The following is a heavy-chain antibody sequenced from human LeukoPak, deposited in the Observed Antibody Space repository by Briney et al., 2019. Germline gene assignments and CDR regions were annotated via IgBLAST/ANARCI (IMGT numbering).Heavy chain of an antibody. CDR3: AREEEAVGLRFDP. V-gene: IGHV3-74*01. CDR1: GFTFSSYW. J-gene: IGHJ5*02. D-gene: IGHD3-16*01. Sequence: GGSLRLSCAASGFTFSSYWMHWVRQAPGKGLVWVSRINSDGSSTSYADSVKGRFTISRDNAKSTLYLQMNSLRAEDTAVYYCAREEEAVGLRFDPWGQGTLVTVSS. CDR2: INSDGSST.